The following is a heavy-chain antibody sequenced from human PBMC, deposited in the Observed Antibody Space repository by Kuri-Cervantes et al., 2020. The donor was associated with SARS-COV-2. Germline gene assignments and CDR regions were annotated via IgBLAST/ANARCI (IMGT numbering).Heavy chain of an antibody. CDR3: ARGISYSGYDLDY. J-gene: IGHJ4*02. D-gene: IGHD5-12*01. Sequence: ASVKVSCKASGYTFTSYDINWVRQATGQGLGWMGWMNSNSGNTGYAQKFQGRVTITRNTSISTAYMELSSLRSEDTAVYYCARGISYSGYDLDYWGQGTLVTVSS. CDR1: GYTFTSYD. CDR2: MNSNSGNT. V-gene: IGHV1-8*03.